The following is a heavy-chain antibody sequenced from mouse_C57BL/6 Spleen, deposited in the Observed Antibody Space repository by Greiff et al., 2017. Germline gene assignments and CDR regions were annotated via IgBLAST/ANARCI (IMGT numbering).Heavy chain of an antibody. CDR3: ARTDGTEWYFDV. J-gene: IGHJ1*03. D-gene: IGHD3-3*01. CDR1: GYAFSSSW. CDR2: IYPGDGDT. V-gene: IGHV1-82*01. Sequence: QVQLQQSGPELVKPGASVKISCKASGYAFSSSWMNWVKQRPGKGLEWIGRIYPGDGDTNYNGKFKGKATMTADKSSSTAYMQLSSLTAEDSAVYFCARTDGTEWYFDVWGTGTTVTVSS.